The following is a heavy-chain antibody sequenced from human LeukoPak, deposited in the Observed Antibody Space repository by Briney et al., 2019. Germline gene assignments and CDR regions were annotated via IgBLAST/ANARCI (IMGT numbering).Heavy chain of an antibody. Sequence: PGGSLRLSCAASGFTFSSYPMSWVRQAPGKGLEWVSIISSAGTTYYADSVKGRFTISRDNSKNTVYLQVNSLRDEDTAVYYCARDLEAANTYYFDYWGQGTMVTVSS. V-gene: IGHV3-66*01. D-gene: IGHD6-13*01. CDR3: ARDLEAANTYYFDY. J-gene: IGHJ4*02. CDR2: ISSAGTT. CDR1: GFTFSSYP.